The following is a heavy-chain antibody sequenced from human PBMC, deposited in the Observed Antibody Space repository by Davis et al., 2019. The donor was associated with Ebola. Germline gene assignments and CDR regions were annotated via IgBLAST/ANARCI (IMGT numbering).Heavy chain of an antibody. Sequence: GESLKISCAASGFTFSGSAMHWVRQASGKGLEWVGRIRSKANSYATAYAASVKGRFTISRDDSKNTAYLQMNSLKTEDTAVYYCTRQMVYATTDYWGQGTLVTVSS. CDR2: IRSKANSYAT. CDR3: TRQMVYATTDY. D-gene: IGHD2-8*01. CDR1: GFTFSGSA. J-gene: IGHJ4*02. V-gene: IGHV3-73*01.